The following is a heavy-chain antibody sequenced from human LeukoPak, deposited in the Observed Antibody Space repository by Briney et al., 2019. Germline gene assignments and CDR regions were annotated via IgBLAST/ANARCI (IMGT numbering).Heavy chain of an antibody. CDR1: GFTFSSYW. D-gene: IGHD2-15*01. Sequence: GGSLRLSCAASGFTFSSYWMHWVRRAPGKGLVWVSRINIDGSSSNYADSVKGRFTISRDNAKNAVYLQMSSLRVEDTAVYSCARASAFATPPFAYWGQGTLVTVSS. CDR2: INIDGSSS. CDR3: ARASAFATPPFAY. J-gene: IGHJ4*02. V-gene: IGHV3-74*01.